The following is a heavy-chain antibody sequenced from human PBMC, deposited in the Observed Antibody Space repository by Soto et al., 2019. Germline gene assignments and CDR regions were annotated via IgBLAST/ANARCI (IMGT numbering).Heavy chain of an antibody. J-gene: IGHJ4*02. CDR1: GFIFNNYG. CDR3: ARDKAAAAKGVHFDY. D-gene: IGHD6-13*01. Sequence: SLRLSCATSGFIFNNYGMHWVRQAPGKGLEWVAVVWHDGKYKYYADSVRGRFTISRDKSNNTVFLQMDSLRAEDTAVYYCARDKAAAAKGVHFDYWGQGSLVTVSS. V-gene: IGHV3-33*01. CDR2: VWHDGKYK.